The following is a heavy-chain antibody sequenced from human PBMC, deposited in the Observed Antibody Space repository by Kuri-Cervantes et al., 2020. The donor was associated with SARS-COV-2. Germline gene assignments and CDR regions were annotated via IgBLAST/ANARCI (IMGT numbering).Heavy chain of an antibody. CDR1: GYTFTSYG. V-gene: IGHV1-18*01. Sequence: ASVKVSCKASGYTFTSYGISWVRQAPGQGLEWMGWISAYNGNTNYAQKLQGRVTMTTDTSTSTAYMELRSLRSDDTAVYYCARDVLRFLEWLDYYCYYGMDVWGQGTTVTVSS. J-gene: IGHJ6*02. CDR3: ARDVLRFLEWLDYYCYYGMDV. D-gene: IGHD3-3*01. CDR2: ISAYNGNT.